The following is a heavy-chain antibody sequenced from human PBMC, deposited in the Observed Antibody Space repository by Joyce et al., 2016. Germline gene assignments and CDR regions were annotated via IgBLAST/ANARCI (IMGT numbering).Heavy chain of an antibody. D-gene: IGHD2-2*01. J-gene: IGHJ4*02. CDR1: GYSFTSYW. CDR3: ARQSRQLRSFDY. CDR2: IDPSDSST. Sequence: EVQLVQSGAEVKKPGASLRISCKGSGYSFTSYWISWVRQMPGKGLEWMGRIDPSDSSTNYSPSFQGHVTISADKSISTAYLQWSSLKASDTAMYYCARQSRQLRSFDYWGQGTLVTVSS. V-gene: IGHV5-10-1*03.